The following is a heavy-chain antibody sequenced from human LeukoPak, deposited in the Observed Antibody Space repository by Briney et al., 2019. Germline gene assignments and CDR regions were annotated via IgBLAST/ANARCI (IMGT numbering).Heavy chain of an antibody. Sequence: SETLSLTCTVSGGSISSSYYYWDWIRQPPGKGLEWVGSIYYSGSTYYNPSLKSRVTISVDTSKNQFSLKLNSVTAADTAMYYCARGRPDSGQGTWGQGTLVTVSP. CDR1: GGSISSSYYY. J-gene: IGHJ5*02. D-gene: IGHD1-26*01. CDR2: IYYSGST. V-gene: IGHV4-39*01. CDR3: ARGRPDSGQGT.